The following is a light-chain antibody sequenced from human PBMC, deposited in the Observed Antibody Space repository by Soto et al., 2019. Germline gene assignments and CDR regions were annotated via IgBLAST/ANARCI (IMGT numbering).Light chain of an antibody. CDR2: DAY. Sequence: EVVLTQSPVTLSLSPGERATLSCRASQSFRGLLAWYQQKPGQAPRLLIYDAYNRATGIPPRFSGSGSGTDFTLTISSLEPEDSAVYYCQQRHMWPITFGQGTRVGL. CDR3: QQRHMWPIT. CDR1: QSFRGL. V-gene: IGKV3-11*01. J-gene: IGKJ5*01.